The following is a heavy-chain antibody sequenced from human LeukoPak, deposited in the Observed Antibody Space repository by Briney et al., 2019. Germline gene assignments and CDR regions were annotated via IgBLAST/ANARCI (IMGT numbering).Heavy chain of an antibody. V-gene: IGHV3-23*01. CDR1: GFTYTSYA. CDR2: LSGSGGST. D-gene: IGHD3-22*01. J-gene: IGHJ4*02. Sequence: GGSLRLSCAASGFTYTSYAMSWVRQAPGKGLEWVSGLSGSGGSTDYADSVKGRFTISRDNSKNTLYLQMHSLRAEDTASYYCAKAAYSCGYYNYFDYWGQGTLVTVSS. CDR3: AKAAYSCGYYNYFDY.